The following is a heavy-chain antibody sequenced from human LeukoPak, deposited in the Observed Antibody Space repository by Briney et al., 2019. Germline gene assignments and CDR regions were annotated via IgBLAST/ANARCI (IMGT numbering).Heavy chain of an antibody. CDR3: ARGDRYSGSFFDY. CDR2: ISGSGGST. D-gene: IGHD1-26*01. Sequence: GGSLRLSCAASGFTFSSYAMSWVRQAPGKGLEWVSAISGSGGSTYYADSVKGRFTISRDNSKNTLYLQMNSLRAEDTAVYYCARGDRYSGSFFDYWGQGTLVTVSS. V-gene: IGHV3-23*01. J-gene: IGHJ4*02. CDR1: GFTFSSYA.